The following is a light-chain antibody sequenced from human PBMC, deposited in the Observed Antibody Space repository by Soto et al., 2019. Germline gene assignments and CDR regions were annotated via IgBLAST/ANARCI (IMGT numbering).Light chain of an antibody. Sequence: QMTQSPSALSASVGDRVTITRRASQIISTYLNWYQQRAGLAPRLLIYAASSLQSGVPPRFSGSGSGTDFTLTIGSLQPEELAAYYCQQSYTNPFTVGQGTRLDIK. V-gene: IGKV1-39*01. CDR1: QIISTY. CDR3: QQSYTNPFT. CDR2: AAS. J-gene: IGKJ5*01.